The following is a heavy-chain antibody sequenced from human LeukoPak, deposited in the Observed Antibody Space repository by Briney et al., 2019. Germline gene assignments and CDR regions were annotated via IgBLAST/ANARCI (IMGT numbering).Heavy chain of an antibody. J-gene: IGHJ4*02. D-gene: IGHD4-17*01. CDR2: IIPIFGTA. V-gene: IGHV1-69*13. CDR3: ARDEDYGISVNVDY. Sequence: VASVKVSCKASGGTFSSYAISWVRQAPGQGLEWMGGIIPIFGTANYAQKLQGRVTITADESTSTAYMELSSLRSEDTAVYYCARDEDYGISVNVDYWGQGTLVTVSS. CDR1: GGTFSSYA.